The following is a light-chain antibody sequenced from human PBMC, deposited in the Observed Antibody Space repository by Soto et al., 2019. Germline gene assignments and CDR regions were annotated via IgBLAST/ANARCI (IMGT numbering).Light chain of an antibody. CDR1: SSNIGNNA. V-gene: IGLV1-36*01. Sequence: QSVLTQPPSVSEAPRQRVTISCSGSSSNIGNNAVNWYQQLPGKAPKLLIYYDDLLPSGVSDRFSGSKSDTSASLAISGLQSEDEADYYCAAWDDSLNGGLFGGGTQLTVL. CDR3: AAWDDSLNGGL. J-gene: IGLJ2*01. CDR2: YDD.